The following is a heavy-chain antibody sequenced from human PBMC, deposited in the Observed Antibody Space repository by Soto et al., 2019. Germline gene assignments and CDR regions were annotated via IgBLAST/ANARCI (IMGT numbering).Heavy chain of an antibody. CDR3: ASGYSYDSSGYMVSFYYYYGMDV. Sequence: QVQLVQSGAEVKKPGSSVKVSCKASGGTFSSYAISWVRQAPGQGLEWMGGIIPIFGTANYAQKFQGRVXFPADDYTSTXXMXLXXLRSEETVVYYCASGYSYDSSGYMVSFYYYYGMDVWGQGTTVTVSS. CDR1: GGTFSSYA. V-gene: IGHV1-69*12. D-gene: IGHD3-22*01. J-gene: IGHJ6*02. CDR2: IIPIFGTA.